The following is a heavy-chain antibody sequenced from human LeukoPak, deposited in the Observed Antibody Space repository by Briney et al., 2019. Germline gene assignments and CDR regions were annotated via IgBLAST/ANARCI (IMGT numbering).Heavy chain of an antibody. CDR1: GGSINSYY. V-gene: IGHV4-59*01. J-gene: IGHJ4*02. CDR3: ARYGASVRGFDS. CDR2: IYYTRTT. Sequence: SETLSLTCTVSGGSINSYYWSWIRQPPGQGLEWSGYIYYTRTTYYNPSLKSRVTISVDTSKKQFSLKLSSVTAADTAVYYCARYGASVRGFDSWGQGTLVTVSS. D-gene: IGHD4/OR15-4a*01.